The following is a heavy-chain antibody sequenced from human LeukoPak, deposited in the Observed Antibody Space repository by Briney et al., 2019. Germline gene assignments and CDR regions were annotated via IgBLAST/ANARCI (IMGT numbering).Heavy chain of an antibody. J-gene: IGHJ4*02. V-gene: IGHV4-31*03. CDR1: GGSISSGGYY. D-gene: IGHD3-10*01. CDR2: IYYSGST. Sequence: SETLSLTCTVSGGSISSGGYYWSWLRQHPGKGLEWIGYIYYSGSTYYNPSLKSRVTISVDTSKNQFSLKLSSVTAADTAVYYCARASNYYGSGSLDYWGQGTLVTVSS. CDR3: ARASNYYGSGSLDY.